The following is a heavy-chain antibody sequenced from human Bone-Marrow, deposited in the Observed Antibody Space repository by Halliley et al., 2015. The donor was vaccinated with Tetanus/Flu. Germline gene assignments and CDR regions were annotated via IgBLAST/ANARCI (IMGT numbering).Heavy chain of an antibody. V-gene: IGHV3-23*01. J-gene: IGHJ3*01. Sequence: SLRLSCAASGFTFRSYAMSWVRQAPGKGLDWVSTITSSGGSTYYADSVKGRFTISRDNPKNTLYLQVNSLRAEDTAVYYCAKDLDTAMVNDAFDLWGQGTMVTVSS. CDR1: GFTFRSYA. D-gene: IGHD5-18*01. CDR2: ITSSGGST. CDR3: AKDLDTAMVNDAFDL.